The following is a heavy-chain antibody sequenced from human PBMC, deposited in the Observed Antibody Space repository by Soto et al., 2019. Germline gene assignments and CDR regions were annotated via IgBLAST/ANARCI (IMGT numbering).Heavy chain of an antibody. CDR2: IKQDGSEK. Sequence: GGSLRLSCAASGFTFSNAWMSWVRQAPGKGLEWVANIKQDGSEKYYVDSVKGRFTISRDNAKNSLYLQMNSLRAEDTAVYYCARDSYWGQGTLVTVSS. CDR1: GFTFSNAW. CDR3: ARDSY. J-gene: IGHJ4*02. V-gene: IGHV3-7*05.